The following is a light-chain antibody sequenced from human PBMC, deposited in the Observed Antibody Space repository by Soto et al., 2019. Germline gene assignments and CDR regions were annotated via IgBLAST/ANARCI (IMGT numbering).Light chain of an antibody. J-gene: IGKJ1*01. CDR2: GAS. Sequence: EIVLTQSPGTLSLSPGERATLSCRASQSVSSSYLAWYQQKPGQAPRLIIYGASSRATGIPDRFSGSGSGTDFTLTISRLEPEDFAVYYCQQYGSSPPWTCGQGTKVDIK. V-gene: IGKV3-20*01. CDR3: QQYGSSPPWT. CDR1: QSVSSSY.